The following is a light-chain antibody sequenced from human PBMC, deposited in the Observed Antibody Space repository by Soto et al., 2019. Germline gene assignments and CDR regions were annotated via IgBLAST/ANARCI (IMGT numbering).Light chain of an antibody. CDR1: QSISSW. V-gene: IGKV1-5*01. Sequence: DIQMTQSPSTLSASVGDRVTITCRASQSISSWLAWYQQKSGKAPKLLIYDASSLESGVPSRFSGSGSGTEFTLTISSLQPDDFATYYCQQYNTYAPTFGQGTKVEI. CDR3: QQYNTYAPT. J-gene: IGKJ2*01. CDR2: DAS.